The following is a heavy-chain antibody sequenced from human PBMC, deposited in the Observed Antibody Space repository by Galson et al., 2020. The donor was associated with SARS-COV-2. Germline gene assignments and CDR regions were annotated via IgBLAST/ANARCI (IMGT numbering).Heavy chain of an antibody. CDR1: GFTFGDYA. J-gene: IGHJ4*02. Sequence: GESLKISCTASGFTFGDYAMSWFRQAPGKGLERVGFIRSKAYGGTTEYAAPVKGRFTISRDDSKSIAYLQMNSLKTEDTAVYYCTREPEYSSSWPYFDYWGQGTLVTVSS. D-gene: IGHD6-13*01. V-gene: IGHV3-49*03. CDR2: IRSKAYGGTT. CDR3: TREPEYSSSWPYFDY.